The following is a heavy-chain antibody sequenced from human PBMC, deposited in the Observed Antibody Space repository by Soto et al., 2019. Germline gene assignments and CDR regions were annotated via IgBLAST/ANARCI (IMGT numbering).Heavy chain of an antibody. CDR1: GFTFSGAA. V-gene: IGHV3-73*01. CDR2: IRSRTNSFAT. D-gene: IGHD3-9*01. CDR3: TRRKNDDIRFYYYYGLDV. Sequence: EVQLVESGGDLVQPGGSLKLSFAGSGFTFSGAAMHWVRQAPGKGLEWVGRIRSRTNSFATAYAASLKGRFTISRDDSKNTTYLQMNSLKAEDTAVYYCTRRKNDDIRFYYYYGLDVWGQGTAVTVSS. J-gene: IGHJ6*02.